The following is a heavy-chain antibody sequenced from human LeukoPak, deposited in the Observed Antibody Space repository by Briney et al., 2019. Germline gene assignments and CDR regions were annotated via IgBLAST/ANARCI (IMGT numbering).Heavy chain of an antibody. CDR2: IWYDGSNK. Sequence: GGSLRLSCAASGFTFSSYGMHWVRQAPGKGLEWVAVIWYDGSNKYYADSVKGRFTISRDNSKNTLYLQMNSLRAEDTAVYYCARDQVGPAQNRFDNWGQGTLVTVSS. CDR1: GFTFSSYG. D-gene: IGHD1-26*01. CDR3: ARDQVGPAQNRFDN. V-gene: IGHV3-33*01. J-gene: IGHJ4*02.